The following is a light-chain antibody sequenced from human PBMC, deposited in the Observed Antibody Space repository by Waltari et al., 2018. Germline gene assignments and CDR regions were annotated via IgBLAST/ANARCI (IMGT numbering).Light chain of an antibody. J-gene: IGLJ2*01. CDR1: SSDVGGYNH. CDR2: DVS. CDR3: SSYTSSTTLEV. Sequence: QSALTQPASVSGSPGQSITIYRTGTSSDVGGYNHVSWYQQHPGKGPKLMIYDVSNRPSGVSNRFSGSKSGNTASLTISGLQAEDEADYYCSSYTSSTTLEVFGGGTKLTVL. V-gene: IGLV2-14*03.